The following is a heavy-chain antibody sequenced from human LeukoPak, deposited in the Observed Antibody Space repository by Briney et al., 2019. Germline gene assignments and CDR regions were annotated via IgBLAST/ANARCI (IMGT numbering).Heavy chain of an antibody. J-gene: IGHJ5*02. CDR1: GFTFSSYA. CDR3: ARGKSDWFDP. D-gene: IGHD3-3*01. Sequence: GGSLRLSCAASGFTFSSYAISWVRQAPGKGLEWVSAISGSGGSTYYADSVKGRFTISRDNAKNSLYLQMNSLRAEDTAVYYCARGKSDWFDPWGQGTLVTVSS. CDR2: ISGSGGST. V-gene: IGHV3-23*01.